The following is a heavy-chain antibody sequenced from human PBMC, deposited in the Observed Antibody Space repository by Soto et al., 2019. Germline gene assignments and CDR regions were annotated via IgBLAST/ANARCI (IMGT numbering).Heavy chain of an antibody. Sequence: QVQLVQSGAEVKKPGSSVKVSCKASGGTFSSYTISWVRQAPGQGLEWMGRIIPILGIANYAQKFQGRVTIPEDKSTSRAYMELSSLRSEDTAVYYCARDVVAYYYGSGSSYFDYWGQGTLVTVSS. V-gene: IGHV1-69*08. CDR3: ARDVVAYYYGSGSSYFDY. D-gene: IGHD3-10*01. CDR2: IIPILGIA. CDR1: GGTFSSYT. J-gene: IGHJ4*02.